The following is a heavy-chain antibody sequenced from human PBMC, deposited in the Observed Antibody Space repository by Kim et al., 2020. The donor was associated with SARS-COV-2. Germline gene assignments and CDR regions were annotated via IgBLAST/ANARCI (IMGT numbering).Heavy chain of an antibody. CDR2: INHSGST. CDR1: GGSFSGYY. V-gene: IGHV4-34*01. D-gene: IGHD6-19*01. CDR3: ARAGRQWLVRPIFYYFDY. J-gene: IGHJ4*02. Sequence: SETLSLTCAVYGGSFSGYYWSWIRQPPGKGLEWIGEINHSGSTNYNTSLKSRVTISVDTSKNQFSLKLSSVTAADTAVYYCARAGRQWLVRPIFYYFDYWGQGTLVTVSS.